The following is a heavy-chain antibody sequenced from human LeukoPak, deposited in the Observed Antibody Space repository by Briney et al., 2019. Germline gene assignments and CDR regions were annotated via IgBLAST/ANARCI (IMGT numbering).Heavy chain of an antibody. CDR3: ARRRRSIAARLDFDY. J-gene: IGHJ4*02. D-gene: IGHD6-6*01. V-gene: IGHV4-30-2*01. CDR2: INHSGST. Sequence: SQTLSLTCTVSGGSISSGGYYWSWIRQPPGKGLEWIGEINHSGSTNYNPSLKSRVTISVDTSKNQFSLKLSSVTAADTAVYYCARRRRSIAARLDFDYWGQGTLVTVSS. CDR1: GGSISSGGYY.